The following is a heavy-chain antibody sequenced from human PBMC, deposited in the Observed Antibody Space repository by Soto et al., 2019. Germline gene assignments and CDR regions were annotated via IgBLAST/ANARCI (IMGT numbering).Heavy chain of an antibody. D-gene: IGHD3-3*01. CDR2: ISGSGGDT. CDR1: GFTFTSYA. CDR3: AKHDFWTLYNTGLVS. Sequence: EVQLLESGGGLVQPGGSLRLSCSASGFTFTSYAMSWVRQAPGKGLEWVSGISGSGGDTKSADSVKGRFTISRDNFKNMLYLQMNSLRAEDTAVYYCAKHDFWTLYNTGLVSWGQGTLVTVSS. V-gene: IGHV3-23*01. J-gene: IGHJ4*02.